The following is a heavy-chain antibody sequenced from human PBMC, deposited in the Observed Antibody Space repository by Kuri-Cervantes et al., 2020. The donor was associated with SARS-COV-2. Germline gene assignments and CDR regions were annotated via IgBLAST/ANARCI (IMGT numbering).Heavy chain of an antibody. CDR2: IIPLFGTT. Sequence: SVKVSCKTSGGTSSSYAVTWVRQAPGQGLEWMGRIIPLFGTTIYAQEFQGRVTLTADKSTNTAYMELSSLRSEDTAVYYCARPYCSITTCYDGTFDSWGQGTLVTVSS. J-gene: IGHJ4*02. D-gene: IGHD2-2*01. CDR1: GGTSSSYA. CDR3: ARPYCSITTCYDGTFDS. V-gene: IGHV1-69*06.